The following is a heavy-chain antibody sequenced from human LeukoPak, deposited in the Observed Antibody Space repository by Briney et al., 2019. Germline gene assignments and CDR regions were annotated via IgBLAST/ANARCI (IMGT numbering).Heavy chain of an antibody. V-gene: IGHV3-21*01. Sequence: GGSLRLSCAASGFTFSSYIMNWVRQAPGKGLEWVSSISSSSSYIYYADSVKGRFTISRDNAKNSLYLQMNSLRAEDTAVYYCARDPMGTFDYWGQGTLVTVSS. J-gene: IGHJ4*02. CDR3: ARDPMGTFDY. D-gene: IGHD1-7*01. CDR2: ISSSSSYI. CDR1: GFTFSSYI.